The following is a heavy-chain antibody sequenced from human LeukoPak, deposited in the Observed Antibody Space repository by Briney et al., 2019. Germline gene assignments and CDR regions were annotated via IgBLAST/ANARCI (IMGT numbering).Heavy chain of an antibody. D-gene: IGHD3-22*01. CDR2: IWYDGSNK. J-gene: IGHJ4*02. V-gene: IGHV3-33*03. Sequence: PGGSLRLSCAASGFTFSSYGMHWVRQAPGKGLEWVAVIWYDGSNKYYADSVKGRFTISRDNAKNTLYLQMNSLRAEDTAVYYCARSYYYGSSHTADYWDQGTLVTVSS. CDR3: ARSYYYGSSHTADY. CDR1: GFTFSSYG.